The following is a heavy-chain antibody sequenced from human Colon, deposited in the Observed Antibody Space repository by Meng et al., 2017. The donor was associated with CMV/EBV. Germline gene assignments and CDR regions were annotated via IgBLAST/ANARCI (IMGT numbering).Heavy chain of an antibody. CDR1: GFTFSTYE. CDR3: ARDKVVVVPAPLFGMDV. V-gene: IGHV3-48*03. Sequence: GESLKISCVGSGFTFSTYEMNWVRQAPGKGLEWIAYIGSGGHNIYYADSVKGRFTISRDNAENSMYLQMNSLRAEDTAVYYCARDKVVVVPAPLFGMDVWGQGTTVTVSS. CDR2: IGSGGHNI. D-gene: IGHD2-2*01. J-gene: IGHJ6*02.